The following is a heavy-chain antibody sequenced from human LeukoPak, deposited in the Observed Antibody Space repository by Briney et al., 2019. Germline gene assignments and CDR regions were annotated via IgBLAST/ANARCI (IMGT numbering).Heavy chain of an antibody. J-gene: IGHJ5*02. V-gene: IGHV4-59*01. D-gene: IGHD2-2*01. Sequence: SETLSLTCTVSGGSISSYYWSWIRQPPGKGLEWIGYIYYSGSTNYNPSLKSRVTISVDTSKNQFSLKLSSVTAADTAVYYCAREYCSSTSCYAGVWFDPWGQGTLVTVSS. CDR1: GGSISSYY. CDR3: AREYCSSTSCYAGVWFDP. CDR2: IYYSGST.